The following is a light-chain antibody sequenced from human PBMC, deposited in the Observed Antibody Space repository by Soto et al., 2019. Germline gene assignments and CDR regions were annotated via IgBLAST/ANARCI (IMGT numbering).Light chain of an antibody. V-gene: IGKV1-12*01. CDR3: KQSYGTPIT. CDR2: AAS. J-gene: IGKJ5*01. Sequence: DIQMTQSPSSVSASVGDRVTITCRASQGISSWLDWYQQKPGKAPKLLIYAASSLQSGVPSRFSGSGSGTDFTLTIRSLQPEDFATYYCKQSYGTPITFGQGTRLEIK. CDR1: QGISSW.